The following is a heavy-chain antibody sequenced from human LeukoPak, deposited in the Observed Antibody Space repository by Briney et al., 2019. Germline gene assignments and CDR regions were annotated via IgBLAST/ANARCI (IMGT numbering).Heavy chain of an antibody. CDR1: GGSFSGYY. Sequence: SETLSLTCAVYGGSFSGYYWSWIRQPPGKGLEWIGEINHSGSTNYNPSLKSRVTISVDKSKNQFSLKLSSVTAADTAVYYCASQRCSSTSCPLDYWGQGTLVTVSS. V-gene: IGHV4-34*01. D-gene: IGHD2-2*01. CDR2: INHSGST. J-gene: IGHJ4*02. CDR3: ASQRCSSTSCPLDY.